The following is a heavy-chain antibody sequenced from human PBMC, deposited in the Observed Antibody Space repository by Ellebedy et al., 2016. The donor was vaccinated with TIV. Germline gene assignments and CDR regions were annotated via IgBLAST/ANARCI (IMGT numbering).Heavy chain of an antibody. CDR1: GFTFSTYT. D-gene: IGHD3-22*01. J-gene: IGHJ4*02. CDR2: ISSSSRYI. V-gene: IGHV3-21*01. CDR3: ARYGGYNSFWY. Sequence: GESLKISCAASGFTFSTYTINWVRQAPGKGLEWVSSISSSSRYIYYADSVKGRFTISRDNAKSSLYLQMNSLRVEDTAVYYCARYGGYNSFWYWGQGTLVTVSS.